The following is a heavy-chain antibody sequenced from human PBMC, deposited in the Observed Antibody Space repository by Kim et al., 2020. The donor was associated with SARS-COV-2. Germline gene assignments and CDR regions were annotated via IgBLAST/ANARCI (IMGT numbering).Heavy chain of an antibody. CDR3: ASLTMVRGVTRDY. CDR2: INHSGST. Sequence: SETLSLTCAVYGGSFSGYYWSWIRQPPGKGLEWIGEINHSGSTNYNPSLKSRVTISVDTSKNQFSLKLSSVTAADTAVYYCASLTMVRGVTRDYWGQGTLVTVSS. D-gene: IGHD3-10*01. V-gene: IGHV4-34*01. J-gene: IGHJ4*02. CDR1: GGSFSGYY.